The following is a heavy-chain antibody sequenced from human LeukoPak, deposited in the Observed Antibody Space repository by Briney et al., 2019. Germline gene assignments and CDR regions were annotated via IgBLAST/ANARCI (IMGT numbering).Heavy chain of an antibody. V-gene: IGHV1-8*01. CDR1: GYTFTSYD. CDR3: ASVRGPISDNSGYFYRYLHY. J-gene: IGHJ4*02. CDR2: MNPNSGNT. Sequence: ASVKVSCKASGYTFTSYDINWVRQATGQGLEWMGWMNPNSGNTGYAQKFQGRVTMTRNTSISTAYMELSSLRSEDTAVYYCASVRGPISDNSGYFYRYLHYWGQGTLVTVSS. D-gene: IGHD3-22*01.